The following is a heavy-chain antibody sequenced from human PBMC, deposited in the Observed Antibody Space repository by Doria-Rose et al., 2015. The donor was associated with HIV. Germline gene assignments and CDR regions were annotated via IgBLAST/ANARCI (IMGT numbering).Heavy chain of an antibody. J-gene: IGHJ6*03. Sequence: VEAEETLSLTCTVSGGSISSYYWNWIRQPPGKGLEWIGYIYSSGSTHYNSSLKSRVTISIDTSKNQFSLKLSSVTAADTAVYYCARFRPSRGIYYSLDVWGKGTTVTVSS. V-gene: IGHV4-4*09. CDR3: ARFRPSRGIYYSLDV. D-gene: IGHD3-10*01. CDR2: IYSSGST. CDR1: GGSISSYY.